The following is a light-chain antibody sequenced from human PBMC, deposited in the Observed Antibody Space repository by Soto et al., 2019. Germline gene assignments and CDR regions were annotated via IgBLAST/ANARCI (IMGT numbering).Light chain of an antibody. CDR2: KSD. CDR1: SSNIGSKY. CDR3: ATWDDSLSAWG. J-gene: IGLJ3*02. V-gene: IGLV1-47*01. Sequence: QSVLTQTPSASGTPGQRVTISCSGSSSNIGSKYVYWYQQLPGTAPKLLIYKSDQRPSGVPDRFSGSKSGTSASLAISGLRSEDEADYHCATWDDSLSAWGFGGGTKLTVL.